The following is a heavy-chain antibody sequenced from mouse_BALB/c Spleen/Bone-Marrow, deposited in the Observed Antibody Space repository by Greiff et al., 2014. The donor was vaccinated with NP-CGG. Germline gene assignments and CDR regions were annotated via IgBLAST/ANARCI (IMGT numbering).Heavy chain of an antibody. Sequence: VHVKQSGTVLARPGASVKMSCKASGYSFTIYWMHWVKQRPGQGLEWIGAIYPGNSDTSYNQKFKGKAKLTAVTSASTAYMELSSLTNEDSAVYYCTRFGSTYDWYFDVWGAGTTVTVSS. CDR1: GYSFTIYW. CDR3: TRFGSTYDWYFDV. CDR2: IYPGNSDT. D-gene: IGHD1-1*01. V-gene: IGHV1-5*01. J-gene: IGHJ1*01.